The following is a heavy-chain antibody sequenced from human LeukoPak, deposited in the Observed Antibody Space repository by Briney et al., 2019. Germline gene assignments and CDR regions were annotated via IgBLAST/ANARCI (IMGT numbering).Heavy chain of an antibody. V-gene: IGHV4-34*01. CDR2: INHRGST. CDR1: GGSFSGYY. J-gene: IGHJ4*02. CDR3: ARDHGDYYDSSGYYFVY. Sequence: PSETLSLTCAVYGGSFSGYYWSWIRQPPGKGLEWIGEINHRGSTNYNPSLKSRVTISVDTSKNQFSLKLSSVTAADTAVYYCARDHGDYYDSSGYYFVYWGQGTLVTVSS. D-gene: IGHD3-22*01.